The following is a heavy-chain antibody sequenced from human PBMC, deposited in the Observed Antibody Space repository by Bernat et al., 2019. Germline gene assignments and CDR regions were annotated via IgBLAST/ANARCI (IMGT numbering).Heavy chain of an antibody. CDR2: IIPILGIA. Sequence: QVQLVQSGAEVKKPGSSVKVSCKASGGTFSSYAISWVRQAPGQGLEWMGRIIPILGIANYAQKFQGRVTITADKSTSTAYMELGSLRSEDTAVYYCARSVRGYSGYDPYYYYYYGMDVWGQGTTVTVSS. J-gene: IGHJ6*02. CDR3: ARSVRGYSGYDPYYYYYYGMDV. CDR1: GGTFSSYA. D-gene: IGHD5-12*01. V-gene: IGHV1-69*04.